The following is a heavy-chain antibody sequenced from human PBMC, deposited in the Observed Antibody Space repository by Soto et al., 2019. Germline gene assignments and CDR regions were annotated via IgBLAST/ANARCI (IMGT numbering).Heavy chain of an antibody. V-gene: IGHV4-31*03. D-gene: IGHD3-10*01. CDR2: IYYSGST. Sequence: QVQLQESGPGLVKPSQTLSLTCTVSGGSISSGGYYWSWIRQHPGKGLEWIGYIYYSGSTYYNPSLQSRVTISVDTSKHQFYLKLSAVTAADTAVYYCARIVEMVRGVTLDRYFDLWGRGTLVTVSS. J-gene: IGHJ2*01. CDR3: ARIVEMVRGVTLDRYFDL. CDR1: GGSISSGGYY.